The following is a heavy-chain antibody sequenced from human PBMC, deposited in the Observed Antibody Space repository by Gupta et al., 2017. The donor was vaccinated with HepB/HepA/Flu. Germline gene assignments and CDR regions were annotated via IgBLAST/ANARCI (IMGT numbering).Heavy chain of an antibody. J-gene: IGHJ4*02. D-gene: IGHD2-15*01. Sequence: EVQLVESGRGLVTPGGSLRLSCAASGFIFSRYSMNWVRQAPGKGLEWVSSISRSSTNIYYAVSVKGRFSISRDNAKNLLYLQMNSLRAEDTAIYYCARDEVICSGGSCYSGGYDYWGQGTLVTVSS. CDR1: GFIFSRYS. CDR3: ARDEVICSGGSCYSGGYDY. V-gene: IGHV3-21*01. CDR2: ISRSSTNI.